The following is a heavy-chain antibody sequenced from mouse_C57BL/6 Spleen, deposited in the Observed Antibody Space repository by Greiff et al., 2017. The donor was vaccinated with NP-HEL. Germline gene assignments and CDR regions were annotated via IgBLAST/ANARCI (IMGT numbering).Heavy chain of an antibody. D-gene: IGHD1-1*01. CDR2: INPNNGGT. CDR1: GYTFTDYN. CDR3: ARSLPLYYGSSYGFAY. J-gene: IGHJ3*01. Sequence: EVQLQQSGPELVKPGASVKMSCKASGYTFTDYNMHWVKQSHGKSLEWIGYINPNNGGTSYNQKFKGKATLTVNKSSSTAYMELRSLTSEDSAVYYCARSLPLYYGSSYGFAYWGQGTLVTVSA. V-gene: IGHV1-22*01.